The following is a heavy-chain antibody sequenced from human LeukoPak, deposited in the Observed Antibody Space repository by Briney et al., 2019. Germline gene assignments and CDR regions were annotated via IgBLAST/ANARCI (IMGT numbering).Heavy chain of an antibody. Sequence: QPGGSLRLSCAASGFTFSSFAMSWVRRAPGKGLEWVSAISGSGGSTYFADSVKGRFTISRDNSKNTLYLQINSLRVEDTAVSYCARPRRYSGPGWYFDYWGEGTLLTVSS. J-gene: IGHJ4*02. CDR2: ISGSGGST. D-gene: IGHD5-12*01. V-gene: IGHV3-23*01. CDR3: ARPRRYSGPGWYFDY. CDR1: GFTFSSFA.